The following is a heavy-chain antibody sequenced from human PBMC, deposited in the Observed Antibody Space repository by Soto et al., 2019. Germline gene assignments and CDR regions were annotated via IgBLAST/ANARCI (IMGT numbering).Heavy chain of an antibody. CDR3: AREEYGGPHHAFDI. CDR1: GGTFSSYA. V-gene: IGHV1-69*01. CDR2: IIPIFGTA. D-gene: IGHD4-17*01. Sequence: QVQLVQSGAEVKKPGSSVKVSCKASGGTFSSYAISWVRQAPGQGLEWMGGIIPIFGTANYAQKFQGRVTITADESTRKAYMELSSVRSEDTAVYYCAREEYGGPHHAFDIWGQGTMVTVSS. J-gene: IGHJ3*02.